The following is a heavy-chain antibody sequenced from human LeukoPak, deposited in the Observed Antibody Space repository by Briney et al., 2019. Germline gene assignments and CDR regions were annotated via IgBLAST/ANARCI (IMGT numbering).Heavy chain of an antibody. CDR3: ARHVRYCSSTSCYLWGRNWFDP. CDR2: INHSGST. V-gene: IGHV4-34*01. CDR1: GGSLSGYY. Sequence: SETLSLTCAVYGGSLSGYYWSWIRQPPGKGLEWIGEINHSGSTNYNPSLKSRVTISVDTSKNQFSLKLSSVTAADTAVYYCARHVRYCSSTSCYLWGRNWFDPWGQGTLVTVSS. J-gene: IGHJ5*02. D-gene: IGHD2-2*01.